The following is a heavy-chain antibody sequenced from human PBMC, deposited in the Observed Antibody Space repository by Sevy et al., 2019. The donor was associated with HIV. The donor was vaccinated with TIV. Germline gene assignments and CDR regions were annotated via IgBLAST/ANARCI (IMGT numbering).Heavy chain of an antibody. CDR1: AFTFSSYD. J-gene: IGHJ3*01. V-gene: IGHV3-13*01. CDR2: IGLSGDT. CDR3: ARETAADAFDV. Sequence: GGSLRLSCAATAFTFSSYDMHWVRQVAGKGLERVSSIGLSGDTYFAGSVKGRFTISRDNVKNYLYLRMSSLRAGDTAVYYCARETAADAFDVWGQGTFVTVSS. D-gene: IGHD6-13*01.